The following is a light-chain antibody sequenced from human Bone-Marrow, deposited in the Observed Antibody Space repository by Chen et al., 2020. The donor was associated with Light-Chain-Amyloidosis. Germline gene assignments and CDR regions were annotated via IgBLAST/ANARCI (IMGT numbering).Light chain of an antibody. CDR1: DLPTKY. CDR3: QSADSSGTYEVI. CDR2: RDT. J-gene: IGLJ2*01. V-gene: IGLV3-25*03. Sequence: SYELTQPPSVSVSPGHTARITCSGDDLPTKYAYWYQQKPGQAPVLVIHRDTERPSGISVRFSGSSSGNTATLTISGVQAEDEAAYHCQSADSSGTYEVIFGGGTKLTVL.